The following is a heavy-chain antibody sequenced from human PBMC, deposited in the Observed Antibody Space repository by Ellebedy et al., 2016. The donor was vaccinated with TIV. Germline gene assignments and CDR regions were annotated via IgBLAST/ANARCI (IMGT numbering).Heavy chain of an antibody. CDR1: GGFVNSSRHY. CDR3: ARIDSWQPIDD. D-gene: IGHD3-9*01. J-gene: IGHJ4*02. CDR2: VYYSGSP. Sequence: MPSETLSLTCDVSGGFVNSSRHYWAWIRQPPGKELEWIGSVYYSGSPYYNPSFKSRVTLSADTSKNQFSLNLRTVTAADTAVYYCARIDSWQPIDDWGQGILVTISS. V-gene: IGHV4-39*01.